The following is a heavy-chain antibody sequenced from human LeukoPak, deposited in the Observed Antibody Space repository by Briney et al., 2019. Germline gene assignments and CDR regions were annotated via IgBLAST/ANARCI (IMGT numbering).Heavy chain of an antibody. CDR2: TNPNSGGT. Sequence: ASVKVSCKASGYTFTGYYMHWVRQAPGQGLEWMGWTNPNSGGTNYAQKFQGRVTMTTDTSTSTAYMELRSLRSDDTAVYYCAKYSSSWDGEWGLDYWGQGTLVTVSS. D-gene: IGHD6-13*01. V-gene: IGHV1-2*02. J-gene: IGHJ4*02. CDR1: GYTFTGYY. CDR3: AKYSSSWDGEWGLDY.